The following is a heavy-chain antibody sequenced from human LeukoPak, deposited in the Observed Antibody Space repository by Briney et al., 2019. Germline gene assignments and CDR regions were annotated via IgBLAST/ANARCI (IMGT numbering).Heavy chain of an antibody. CDR3: VREAATYYYDSSDYYRQTELFDV. J-gene: IGHJ3*01. V-gene: IGHV4-34*01. D-gene: IGHD3-22*01. Sequence: SGTLSLTCAVYGGSFSGYYWSWIRQPPGKGLEWIGEINHSGSTNYNPSLKSRVTISVDTSKNKFSLKLNSVIAADTAVYYCVREAATYYYDSSDYYRQTELFDVWGQGTMVTVSS. CDR1: GGSFSGYY. CDR2: INHSGST.